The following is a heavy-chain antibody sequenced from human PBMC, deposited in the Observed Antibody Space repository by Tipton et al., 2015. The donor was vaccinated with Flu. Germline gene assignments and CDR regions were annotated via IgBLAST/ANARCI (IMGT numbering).Heavy chain of an antibody. Sequence: LRLSCTVSGYSISSGYYWGWIRQPPGKGLEWIGSIYHSGSTYYNSSLKSRVTISVDTSKNQFSLKLRSVTAADTAVYYCARDRGDNAEYFQHWGQGTLVTVSS. CDR2: IYHSGST. V-gene: IGHV4-38-2*02. J-gene: IGHJ1*01. CDR1: GYSISSGYY. D-gene: IGHD4-17*01. CDR3: ARDRGDNAEYFQH.